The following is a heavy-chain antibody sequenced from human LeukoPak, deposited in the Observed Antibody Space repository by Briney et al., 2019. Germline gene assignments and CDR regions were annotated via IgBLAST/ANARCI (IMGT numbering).Heavy chain of an antibody. V-gene: IGHV3-30*04. D-gene: IGHD1-26*01. CDR2: ISYDGSNK. J-gene: IGHJ4*02. CDR3: ARDRFDSGSYYFDY. CDR1: GFTFSSYA. Sequence: GRSLRLSCAASGFTFSSYAMHWVRQAPGKGLEWVAVISYDGSNKYYADSVKGRFTISRDNSKNTLYLQMNSLRAEDTAVYYCARDRFDSGSYYFDYWGQGTLVTVSS.